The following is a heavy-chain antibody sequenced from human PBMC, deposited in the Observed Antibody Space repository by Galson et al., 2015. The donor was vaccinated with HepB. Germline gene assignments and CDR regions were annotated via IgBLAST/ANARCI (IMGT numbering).Heavy chain of an antibody. CDR2: ISSSSSYI. Sequence: SLRLSCAASGFTFSSYSMNWVRQAPGKGLEWVSSISSSSSYIYYADSVKGRFTISRDNAKNSLYLQMNSLRAEDTAVYYCARGTLSSIISRSYYYYGMDVWGQGTTVTVSS. V-gene: IGHV3-21*01. CDR3: ARGTLSSIISRSYYYYGMDV. D-gene: IGHD2-2*01. CDR1: GFTFSSYS. J-gene: IGHJ6*02.